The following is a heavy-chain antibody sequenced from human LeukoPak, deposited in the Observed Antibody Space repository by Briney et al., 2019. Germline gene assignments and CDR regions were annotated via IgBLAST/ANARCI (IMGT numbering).Heavy chain of an antibody. CDR1: GGSVSSDSYY. CDR3: ARARVYSSTWSEFDY. D-gene: IGHD6-13*01. CDR2: IDYSGST. Sequence: SETLSLTCTVSGGSVSSDSYYWSWIRQPPGKGLEWIGYIDYSGSTNYNPSLKSRVTISVDTSKNQFSLKLCSVTAADTAVYYCARARVYSSTWSEFDYWGQGTLVTVSS. J-gene: IGHJ4*02. V-gene: IGHV4-61*01.